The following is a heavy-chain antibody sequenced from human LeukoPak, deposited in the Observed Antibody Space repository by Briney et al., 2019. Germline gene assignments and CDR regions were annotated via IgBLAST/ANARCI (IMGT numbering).Heavy chain of an antibody. CDR1: GGSISSSSYY. CDR3: ARIRQDFWSGYNWFDP. CDR2: IYYSGST. D-gene: IGHD3-3*01. J-gene: IGHJ5*02. Sequence: SETLSLTCTVSGGSISSSSYYWGWIRQPPGEGLEWIGSIYYSGSTYYNPSLKSRVTISVDTSKNQFSLKLSSVTAADTAVYYCARIRQDFWSGYNWFDPWGQGTLVTVSS. V-gene: IGHV4-39*01.